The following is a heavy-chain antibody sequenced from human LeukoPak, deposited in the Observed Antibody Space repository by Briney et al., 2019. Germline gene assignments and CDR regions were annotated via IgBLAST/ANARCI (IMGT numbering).Heavy chain of an antibody. CDR2: IISSRSYI. V-gene: IGHV3-21*01. Sequence: GGSLRLSCAASRFTFSSYSMNSVRQAPGKGLEWVSSIISSRSYIYYADSMKGRFTISRDNAKNSLYLQMNSLRAEDKAVYYCARDWGSGWYGEWNWFDPWGQGTLVTVSS. CDR1: RFTFSSYS. J-gene: IGHJ5*02. CDR3: ARDWGSGWYGEWNWFDP. D-gene: IGHD6-19*01.